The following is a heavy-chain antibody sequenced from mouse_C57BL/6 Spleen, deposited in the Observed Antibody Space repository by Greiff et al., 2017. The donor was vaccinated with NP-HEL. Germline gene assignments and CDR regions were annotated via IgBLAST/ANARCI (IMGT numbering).Heavy chain of an antibody. D-gene: IGHD1-1*01. Sequence: QVHVKQSGAELVKPGASVKISCKASGYAFSSYWRNWVKQRPGKGLEWIGQIYPGDGDSNYNGKFKGKATLTADKSSSTAYMQLSSLTSEDSAVYFCASYYGSPFAYWGQGTLVTVSA. CDR2: IYPGDGDS. J-gene: IGHJ3*01. CDR3: ASYYGSPFAY. V-gene: IGHV1-80*01. CDR1: GYAFSSYW.